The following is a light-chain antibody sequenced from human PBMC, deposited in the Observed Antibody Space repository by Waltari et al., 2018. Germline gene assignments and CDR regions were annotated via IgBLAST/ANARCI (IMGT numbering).Light chain of an antibody. CDR3: HQYDRSPWT. CDR1: QSIGNNY. J-gene: IGKJ1*01. Sequence: ENVLTQSPGTLSLSPGERPTLSCRASQSIGNNYLAWYQQKPGQAPRLLIYAASIRATGIPDRFSGSGSGTDFTLTISRLEPEDFAVFYCHQYDRSPWTFGQGTKVEF. CDR2: AAS. V-gene: IGKV3-20*01.